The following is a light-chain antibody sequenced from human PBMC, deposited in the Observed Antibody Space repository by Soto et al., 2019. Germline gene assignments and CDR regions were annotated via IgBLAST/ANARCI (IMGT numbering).Light chain of an antibody. CDR3: QQYNNWPRT. V-gene: IGKV3-15*01. J-gene: IGKJ1*01. CDR2: GAS. Sequence: EMVMTQSPATLSVSPGERATLSGRARQSVSSNLAWYQQRPGQAPRLLIYGASTRATGIPARFSGSGSGTQFTLTISSLQSEDFAVYYCQQYNNWPRTFGQGTKVEIK. CDR1: QSVSSN.